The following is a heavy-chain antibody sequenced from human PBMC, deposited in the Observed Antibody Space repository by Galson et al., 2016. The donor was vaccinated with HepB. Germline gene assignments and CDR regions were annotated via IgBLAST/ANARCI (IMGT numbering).Heavy chain of an antibody. Sequence: TLSLTCGVFGGSLSDNYWNWIRQTPGKELEWIAEINHSGSTNYNPSLRSRVRISVDTAKNQVSLKLSSVTAADTAIYYCARCLRGRGGPEGLLDPWGQGILVTGSS. CDR2: INHSGST. V-gene: IGHV4-34*01. D-gene: IGHD3-10*01. CDR1: GGSLSDNY. CDR3: ARCLRGRGGPEGLLDP. J-gene: IGHJ5*02.